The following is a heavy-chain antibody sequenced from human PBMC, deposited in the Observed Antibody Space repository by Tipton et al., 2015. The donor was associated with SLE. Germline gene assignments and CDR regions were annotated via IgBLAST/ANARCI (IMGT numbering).Heavy chain of an antibody. Sequence: TLSLTCAVSGGSISSGGYSWSWIRQPPGKGLEWIGYIYHSGSTNYNPSLKSRVTISSDTPKNQFSLKLSSVTAADTAVYYCARVGYYDNSGNYPLFDSWGQGILVTISS. CDR2: IYHSGST. V-gene: IGHV4-30-2*02. D-gene: IGHD3-22*01. CDR3: ARVGYYDNSGNYPLFDS. CDR1: GGSISSGGYS. J-gene: IGHJ4*01.